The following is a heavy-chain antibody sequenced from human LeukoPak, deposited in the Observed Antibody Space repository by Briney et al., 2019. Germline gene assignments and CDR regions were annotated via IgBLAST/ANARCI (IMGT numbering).Heavy chain of an antibody. CDR1: GLTFSNVW. CDR3: AKTAGFRGELLGGGPYYYYMDV. J-gene: IGHJ6*03. V-gene: IGHV3-74*01. CDR2: INTAGST. Sequence: GGSLRLSCEVSGLTFSNVWMHWVHQTPGQGLVWVCRINTAGSTVYADPVKGRFTISRDNSKNTLYLQMNSLRAEDTAVYYCAKTAGFRGELLGGGPYYYYMDVWGKGTTVTVSS. D-gene: IGHD1-26*01.